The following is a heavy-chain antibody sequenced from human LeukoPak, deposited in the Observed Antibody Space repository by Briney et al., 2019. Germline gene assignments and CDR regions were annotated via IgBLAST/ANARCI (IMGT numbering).Heavy chain of an antibody. V-gene: IGHV3-74*01. CDR1: GFTLSAYW. J-gene: IGHJ4*02. CDR2: IEGDGNRI. Sequence: TGGSLRLSCAASGFTLSAYWMHWVCQAPGKGLMWVSRIEGDGNRITYADSVKGRFTISRDNAKNTLYLQMNSLRAEDTAVYYCTRDWRNLGYDYWGQGTLVTVSS. D-gene: IGHD5-12*01. CDR3: TRDWRNLGYDY.